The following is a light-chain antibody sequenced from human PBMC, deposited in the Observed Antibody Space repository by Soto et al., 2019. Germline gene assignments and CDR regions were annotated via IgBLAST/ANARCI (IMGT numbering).Light chain of an antibody. CDR3: QQYNGYPWT. CDR2: KAS. CDR1: QNLNNW. J-gene: IGKJ1*01. V-gene: IGKV1-5*03. Sequence: EIQMTQSPSTLSASVGDRVTITCRASQNLNNWLAWFQQKPGKAPTLLIYKASGLESGVPSRFSGSGSGTEFTLTISSLQPDDFSTYYCQQYNGYPWTFGQGTKVEI.